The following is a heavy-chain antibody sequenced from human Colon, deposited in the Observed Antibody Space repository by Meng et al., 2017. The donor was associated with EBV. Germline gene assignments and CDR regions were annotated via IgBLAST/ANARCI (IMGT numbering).Heavy chain of an antibody. J-gene: IGHJ4*02. CDR2: ISYGGST. CDR3: ARGIQIWHEIDY. CDR1: GGSISSSSYS. V-gene: IGHV4-39*07. Sequence: QLQLQASGPGLVKPSGTLSLTCTVSGGSISSSSYSCAWIRQPPGKGLEWIGGISYGGSTSYNPSLKSRVTISIDTSKNQFSLSLTSVTAADTAIYYCARGIQIWHEIDYWGQGTLVTVSS. D-gene: IGHD5-18*01.